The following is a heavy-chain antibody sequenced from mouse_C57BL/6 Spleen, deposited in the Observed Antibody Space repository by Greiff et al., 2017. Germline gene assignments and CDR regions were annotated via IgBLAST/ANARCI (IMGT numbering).Heavy chain of an antibody. D-gene: IGHD3-2*02. J-gene: IGHJ4*01. V-gene: IGHV1-80*01. CDR2: IYPGDGDT. CDR3: ARPDSSDYYAMDY. CDR1: GYAFSSYW. Sequence: VMLVESGAELVKPGASVKISCKASGYAFSSYWMNWVKQRPGKGLEWIGQIYPGDGDTNYNGKFKGKATLTADKSSSTAYMQLSSLTSEDSAVYFCARPDSSDYYAMDYWGQGTSVTVSS.